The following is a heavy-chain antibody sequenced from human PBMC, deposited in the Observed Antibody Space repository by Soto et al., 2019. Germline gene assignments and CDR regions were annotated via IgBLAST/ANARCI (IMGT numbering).Heavy chain of an antibody. CDR3: TRLIMAVDEGVAPLAY. J-gene: IGHJ4*02. CDR1: GLRLSDGW. CDR2: IKSRGDGEAV. V-gene: IGHV3-15*07. Sequence: EVRLVEPGGGSVKPAGSLRLSCAASGLRLSDGWMNWVRQTPGKGLELVGRIKSRGDGEAVDYAAPVNVRFTISRYDSDNMFYLQMHKLTADYTGIYYCTRLIMAVDEGVAPLAYWGQGDLVSGSS. D-gene: IGHD3-10*01.